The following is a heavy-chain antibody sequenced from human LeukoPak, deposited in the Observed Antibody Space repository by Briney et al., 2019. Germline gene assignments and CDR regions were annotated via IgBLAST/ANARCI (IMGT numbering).Heavy chain of an antibody. Sequence: SETLSLTCTVSGGSISSYYWSWIRQPAGKGLEWIGRIYTSGSTNYNPSLKSRVTMSVATSKNQFSLKLSSVTAADTAVYYCARDSYYYGSGSYPRYWGQGTLVTLSS. CDR1: GGSISSYY. CDR3: ARDSYYYGSGSYPRY. CDR2: IYTSGST. V-gene: IGHV4-4*07. J-gene: IGHJ4*02. D-gene: IGHD3-10*01.